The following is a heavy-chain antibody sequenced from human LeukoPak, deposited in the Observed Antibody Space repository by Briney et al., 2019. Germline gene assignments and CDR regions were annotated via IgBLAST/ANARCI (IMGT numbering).Heavy chain of an antibody. CDR3: ARDLNGYFDY. J-gene: IGHJ4*02. CDR1: GFTFSSYG. V-gene: IGHV3-33*01. Sequence: VGSLRLSCAASGFTFSSYGMHWVRQAPGKGLEWVAVIRYDGSNKYYADSVKGRFTISRDSSKNTLYLQMNSLRAEDTAVYYCARDLNGYFDYWGQGTLVTVSS. CDR2: IRYDGSNK. D-gene: IGHD3-9*01.